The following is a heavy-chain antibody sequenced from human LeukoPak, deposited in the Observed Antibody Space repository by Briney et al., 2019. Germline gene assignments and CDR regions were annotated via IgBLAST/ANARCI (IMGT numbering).Heavy chain of an antibody. CDR3: ARLWFGELY. D-gene: IGHD3-10*01. Sequence: TGGSLRLSCAASGFTFSSYSMNWVRQAPGKGLEWVSYISSSSSTIYYADSVKGRFPISRDNAKNSLYLQRNSLRDEDTAVYYCARLWFGELYWGQGTLVTVSS. V-gene: IGHV3-48*02. CDR2: ISSSSSTI. CDR1: GFTFSSYS. J-gene: IGHJ4*02.